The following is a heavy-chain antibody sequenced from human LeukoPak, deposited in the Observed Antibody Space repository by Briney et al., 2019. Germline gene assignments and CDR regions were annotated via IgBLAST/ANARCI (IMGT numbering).Heavy chain of an antibody. CDR3: ARAKDSGSGSYYGMDV. V-gene: IGHV3-7*01. J-gene: IGHJ6*02. Sequence: PGGSLRLSCAASGFTFSTYWMSWVRQAPGKGLEWVANIKEDGSEKNYVDSVKGRFTVSRDNAKNSLYLQMNSLRAEDTAVYYCARAKDSGSGSYYGMDVWGQGTTVTVSS. CDR1: GFTFSTYW. CDR2: IKEDGSEK. D-gene: IGHD3-10*01.